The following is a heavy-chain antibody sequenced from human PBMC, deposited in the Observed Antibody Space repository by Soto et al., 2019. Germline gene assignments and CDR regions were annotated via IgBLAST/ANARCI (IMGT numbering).Heavy chain of an antibody. CDR2: IIPFFGTT. CDR3: ARHPGSTSRLVYGMDV. D-gene: IGHD2-2*01. J-gene: IGHJ6*02. Sequence: QVQLVQSGAEVKKPGSSVKVSCKASGGPFSSYAISWVRQAPGQGLEWMGGIIPFFGTTNNAQKFQERVKITADKSTNTAQMELRSLRYAYTAVYYCARHPGSTSRLVYGMDVWGQGTTVTVSS. V-gene: IGHV1-69*06. CDR1: GGPFSSYA.